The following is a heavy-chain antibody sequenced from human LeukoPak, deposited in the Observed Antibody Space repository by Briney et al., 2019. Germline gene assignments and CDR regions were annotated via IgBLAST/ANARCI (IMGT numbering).Heavy chain of an antibody. Sequence: SETLSLTCTVSGGSISSGSYYWNWIRQPAGKGLEWIGRIYTSGSTNYNPSLKSRVTVSVDTSKNQFSLKLSSVTAADTAAYYCAREGLNMVRGVIPKEAWGWFDPWGQGTLVTVSS. D-gene: IGHD3-10*01. V-gene: IGHV4-61*02. CDR1: GGSISSGSYY. J-gene: IGHJ5*02. CDR2: IYTSGST. CDR3: AREGLNMVRGVIPKEAWGWFDP.